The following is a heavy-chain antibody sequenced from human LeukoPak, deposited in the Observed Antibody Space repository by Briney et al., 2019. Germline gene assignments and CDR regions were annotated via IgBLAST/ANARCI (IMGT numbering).Heavy chain of an antibody. Sequence: SETLSLTCTVSGGSISSSNWWSWVRQPPGKGLEWIGDIYHSGSTNYNPSLKSRLIMSVDLPENHISLKLTSVTAADTAVYYCAREGGFYRPLDHSGQGTLVTVSS. V-gene: IGHV4-4*02. CDR2: IYHSGST. CDR3: AREGGFYRPLDH. CDR1: GGSISSSNW. J-gene: IGHJ4*02. D-gene: IGHD3-3*01.